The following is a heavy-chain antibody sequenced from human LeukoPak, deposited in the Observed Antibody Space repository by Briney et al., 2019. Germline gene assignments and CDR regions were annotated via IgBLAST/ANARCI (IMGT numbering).Heavy chain of an antibody. D-gene: IGHD6-13*01. CDR2: IYYSGNT. J-gene: IGHJ4*02. CDR1: GGSISSYY. V-gene: IGHV4-59*08. CDR3: ARRSSSSWYYYFDY. Sequence: SETLSLTCTVSGGSISSYYWSWIRQPPGKGLEWIGYIYYSGNTNYNPSLKSRVTISVDTSKNQFSLKLSSVTAADTAVYYCARRSSSSWYYYFDYWGQGTLVTVSS.